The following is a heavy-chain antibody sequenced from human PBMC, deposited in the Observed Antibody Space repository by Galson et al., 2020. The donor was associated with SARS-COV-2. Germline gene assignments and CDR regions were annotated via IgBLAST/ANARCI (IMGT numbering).Heavy chain of an antibody. CDR2: ISGTSLKI. D-gene: IGHD5-18*01. CDR3: TRERGYRYSFGYSDC. CDR1: GFTFSTYS. J-gene: IGHJ4*02. Sequence: NSGGSLRLSCAASGFTFSTYSMGWVRQAPGKGLEWVSSISGTSLKIYYADSVKGRFTISRDNAENSLYLQMNSLGTEDTAVYYCTRERGYRYSFGYSDCWGQGTLVTVSS. V-gene: IGHV3-21*06.